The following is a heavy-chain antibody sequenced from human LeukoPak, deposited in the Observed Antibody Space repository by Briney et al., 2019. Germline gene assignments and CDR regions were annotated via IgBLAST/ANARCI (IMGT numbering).Heavy chain of an antibody. J-gene: IGHJ4*02. CDR1: GFTFSSYG. D-gene: IGHD6-19*01. CDR3: ARGGSGETALAGIPFDY. V-gene: IGHV3-33*01. CDR2: IWYDGSNK. Sequence: AGGSLRLSCAASGFTFSSYGMHWVRQAPGKGLEWVAVIWYDGSNKYYADSVKGRFTISRDNSKNTLYLQMNSLRAEDTAVYYCARGGSGETALAGIPFDYWGQGTLVTVSS.